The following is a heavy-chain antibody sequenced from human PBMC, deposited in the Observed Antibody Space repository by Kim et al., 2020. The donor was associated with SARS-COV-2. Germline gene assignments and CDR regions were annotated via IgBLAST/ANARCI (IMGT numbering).Heavy chain of an antibody. J-gene: IGHJ2*01. CDR3: ATMATHWYFDL. V-gene: IGHV4-39*01. CDR1: GGSISSSRSYY. Sequence: SETLSLTCTVSGGSISSSRSYYWGWIRQPPGKGLEWIGSIYYSGNTYYNPSLKSRVTISVDTSKNQFSLKLRSVTAADTAVYYCATMATHWYFDLWGRGTLVTVSS. D-gene: IGHD2-8*01. CDR2: IYYSGNT.